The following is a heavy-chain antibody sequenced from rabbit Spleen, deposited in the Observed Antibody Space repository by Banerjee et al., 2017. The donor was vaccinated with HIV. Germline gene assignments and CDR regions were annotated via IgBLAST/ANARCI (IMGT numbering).Heavy chain of an antibody. CDR2: MDTGSSGFT. J-gene: IGHJ6*01. V-gene: IGHV1S40*01. CDR1: GFSFSYSDY. Sequence: QSLEESGGDLVKPGASLTLTCTASGFSFSYSDYMCWVRQPPGKGLEWIACMDTGSSGFTYFASWAKGRFTISKTSSTTVTLQMTSLTAADTATYFCARDSGSSFSSYGMDLWGQGTLVTVS. CDR3: ARDSGSSFSSYGMDL. D-gene: IGHD8-1*01.